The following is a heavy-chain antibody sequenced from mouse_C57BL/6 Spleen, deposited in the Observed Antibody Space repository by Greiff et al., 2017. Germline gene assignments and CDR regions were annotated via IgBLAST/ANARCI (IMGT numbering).Heavy chain of an antibody. CDR1: GYTFTSYT. CDR2: INPSSGYT. D-gene: IGHD1-1*01. V-gene: IGHV1-4*01. Sequence: VKLMESGAELARPGASVKMSCKASGYTFTSYTMHWVKQRPGQGLEWIGYINPSSGYTKYNQKFKDKATLTADKSSSTAYMQLSSLTSEDSAVYYCARGSKDYWGQGTTLTVSS. CDR3: ARGSKDY. J-gene: IGHJ2*01.